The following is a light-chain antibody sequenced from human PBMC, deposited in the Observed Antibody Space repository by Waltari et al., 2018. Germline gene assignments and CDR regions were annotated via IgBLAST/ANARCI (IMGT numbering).Light chain of an antibody. V-gene: IGKV1-5*03. CDR1: QIISTW. CDR3: QQYNDFSSLT. CDR2: KAS. J-gene: IGKJ4*01. Sequence: PSTLSASVGDRVTITCRASQIISTWLAWYQQKPGKAPKLLIYKASSLESGVPSRFSGSGSGTEFTLTISSLQPDDFATYYCQQYNDFSSLTFGGGTKVEIE.